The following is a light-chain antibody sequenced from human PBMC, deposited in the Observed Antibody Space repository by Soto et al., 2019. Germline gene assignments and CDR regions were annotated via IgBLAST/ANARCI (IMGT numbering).Light chain of an antibody. Sequence: QVTQSPSALSGTVGDRVTITCRDSQTISSWLTWYQQKPGKAPKLLIYKASTLKSGVPSRFSGSGSGTEFTLTISSLQPDDFATYYCQHYNSYSEAFAQRAKVDI. CDR2: KAS. J-gene: IGKJ1*01. CDR1: QTISSW. CDR3: QHYNSYSEA. V-gene: IGKV1-5*03.